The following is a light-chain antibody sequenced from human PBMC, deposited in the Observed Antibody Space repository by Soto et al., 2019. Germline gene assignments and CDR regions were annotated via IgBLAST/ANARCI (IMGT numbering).Light chain of an antibody. CDR1: SSDVGSYNL. J-gene: IGLJ3*02. V-gene: IGLV2-23*01. CDR2: EGS. CDR3: GSYADSSTGV. Sequence: QSALTQPASVSGSPGQSITISCTGTSSDVGSYNLVSWYQQHPGKAPKLIIYEGSKRPSGVSNRFSGSKAGNTASLTNSGLQAEDAADYYCGSYADSSTGVLGGVTKVTVL.